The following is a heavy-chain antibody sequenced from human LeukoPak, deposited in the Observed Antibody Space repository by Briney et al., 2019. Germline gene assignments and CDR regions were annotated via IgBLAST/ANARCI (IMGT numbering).Heavy chain of an antibody. J-gene: IGHJ3*02. V-gene: IGHV1-2*04. Sequence: ASVKVSCKISGHTLIELSMHWVRQAPGQGLEWMGWINPNSGGTNYAQKFQGWVTMTRDTSISTAYMELSRLRSDDTAVYYCARVLAAAGGDAFDIWGQGTMVTVSS. CDR3: ARVLAAAGGDAFDI. D-gene: IGHD6-13*01. CDR1: GHTLIELS. CDR2: INPNSGGT.